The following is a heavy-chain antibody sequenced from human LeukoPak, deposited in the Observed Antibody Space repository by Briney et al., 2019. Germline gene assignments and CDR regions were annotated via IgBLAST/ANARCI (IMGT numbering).Heavy chain of an antibody. J-gene: IGHJ6*02. V-gene: IGHV4-59*01. D-gene: IGHD3-22*01. CDR2: IYYSGST. Sequence: SETLSLTCTVSGGSISSYYWSWIRQPPGKGLEWIGYIYYSGSTNYNPSLKSRVTISVDTSKNQFSLKLSSVTAADTAVYYCARVHSSRYDSSGYYYYYGMDVWGQGTTVTVSS. CDR3: ARVHSSRYDSSGYYYYYGMDV. CDR1: GGSISSYY.